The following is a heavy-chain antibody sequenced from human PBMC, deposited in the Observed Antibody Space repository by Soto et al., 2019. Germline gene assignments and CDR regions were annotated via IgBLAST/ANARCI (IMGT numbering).Heavy chain of an antibody. J-gene: IGHJ5*02. CDR3: ARVLFGSNCWFDT. Sequence: QVQLQESGPGLVKPSETLSLTCTVSGGSISSYYWSWIRQPPGKGLEWIGYIYYSGSTNYNPSLKSRVTISVDTSKNQFSLKLSAVTAADTAVYYCARVLFGSNCWFDTWGQGTLVTVSS. CDR1: GGSISSYY. D-gene: IGHD3-16*01. CDR2: IYYSGST. V-gene: IGHV4-59*01.